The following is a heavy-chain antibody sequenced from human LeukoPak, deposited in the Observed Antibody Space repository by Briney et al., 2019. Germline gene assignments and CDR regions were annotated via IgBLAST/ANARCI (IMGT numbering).Heavy chain of an antibody. D-gene: IGHD3-22*01. Sequence: GGSLRLSCAASGFTFDYYGMRWVRQAPGKGLEWVSGINWNGAGTDYADSMKGRFTISRDNAKNSLYLQMNSLRAEDTALYYCARDRYYDTSGFLDYWSQGTLVTVSS. CDR2: INWNGAGT. CDR3: ARDRYYDTSGFLDY. J-gene: IGHJ4*02. V-gene: IGHV3-20*04. CDR1: GFTFDYYG.